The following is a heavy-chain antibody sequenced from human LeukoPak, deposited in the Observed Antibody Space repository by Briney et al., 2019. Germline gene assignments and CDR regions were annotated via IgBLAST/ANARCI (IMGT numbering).Heavy chain of an antibody. D-gene: IGHD4-17*01. Sequence: ASVKVSCKASGYTFTSYAMHWVRQAPGQRLEWMGWINAGNGNTKYSQEFQGRVTITADKSTSTAYMELSSLRSEDTAVYYCARVTYGDYVYYYYMDVWGKGTTVTVSS. CDR2: INAGNGNT. CDR1: GYTFTSYA. CDR3: ARVTYGDYVYYYYMDV. J-gene: IGHJ6*03. V-gene: IGHV1-3*03.